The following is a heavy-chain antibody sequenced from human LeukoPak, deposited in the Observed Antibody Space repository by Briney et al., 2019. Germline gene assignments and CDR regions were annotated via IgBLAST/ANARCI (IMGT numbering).Heavy chain of an antibody. Sequence: ASVKVSCKASGYTFTSYVITWVRQAPGQGLEWMGWTSSYKGDTNYAQKLQGRVTMTTDTSTSTAYMELRSLRSDDTAVYYCARDLNYGDFQHWGQGTLVTVSS. J-gene: IGHJ1*01. V-gene: IGHV1-18*01. CDR1: GYTFTSYV. D-gene: IGHD3-10*01. CDR2: TSSYKGDT. CDR3: ARDLNYGDFQH.